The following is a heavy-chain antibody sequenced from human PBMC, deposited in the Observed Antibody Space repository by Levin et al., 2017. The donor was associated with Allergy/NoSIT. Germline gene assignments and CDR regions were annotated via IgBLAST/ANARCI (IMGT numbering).Heavy chain of an antibody. D-gene: IGHD3-22*01. J-gene: IGHJ4*02. CDR3: ARVYRDYYYDSSGYHPIGGYFDY. V-gene: IGHV4-30-4*01. CDR2: IYYSGST. CDR1: GGSISSGDYY. Sequence: SCTVSGGSISSGDYYWSWIRQPPGKGLEWIGYIYYSGSTYYNPSLKSRVTISVDTSKNQFSLKLSSVTAADTAVYYCARVYRDYYYDSSGYHPIGGYFDYWGQGTLVTVSS.